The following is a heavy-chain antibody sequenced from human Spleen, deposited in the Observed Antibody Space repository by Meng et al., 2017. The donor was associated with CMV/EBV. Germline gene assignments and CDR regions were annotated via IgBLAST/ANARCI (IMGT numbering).Heavy chain of an antibody. J-gene: IGHJ6*02. CDR3: AMVGYCSSTSCPKVYYYYGMDV. D-gene: IGHD2-2*01. CDR2: ISAYNGNT. Sequence: ASVKVSCKASGYTFTSYGISWVRQAPGQGLEWMGWISAYNGNTNYAQKLQGRVTMTTDTSTSTAYMELRSLRSDDTAVYYCAMVGYCSSTSCPKVYYYYGMDVWGQGTTVTVSS. CDR1: GYTFTSYG. V-gene: IGHV1-18*01.